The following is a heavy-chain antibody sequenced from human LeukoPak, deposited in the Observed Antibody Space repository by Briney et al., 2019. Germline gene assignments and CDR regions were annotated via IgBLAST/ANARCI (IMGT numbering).Heavy chain of an antibody. CDR3: ARGSGRNGDYLIDY. CDR2: MNPNSGNT. J-gene: IGHJ4*02. CDR1: GYTFTSYD. V-gene: IGHV1-8*03. D-gene: IGHD4-17*01. Sequence: ASVKVSCKASGYTFTSYDINWVRQAPGQGLEWMGWMNPNSGNTGYAQKFQGRVTITRNTSISTAYMELSSLRSEDTAVYYCARGSGRNGDYLIDYWGQGTLVTVSS.